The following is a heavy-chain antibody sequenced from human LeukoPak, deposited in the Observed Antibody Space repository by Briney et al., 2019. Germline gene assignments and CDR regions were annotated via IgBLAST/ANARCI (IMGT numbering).Heavy chain of an antibody. CDR2: IRYDGSNK. CDR3: AKDGVTYCSSSNCYAGFDY. J-gene: IGHJ4*02. V-gene: IGHV3-30*02. D-gene: IGHD2-2*01. Sequence: GGSLRLSCTASGFTFSSYGMHWVRQTPGKGLEWVAFIRYDGSNKYYADSVKGRFTISRDNSKNTLYLQMNSLRAEDTAVYYCAKDGVTYCSSSNCYAGFDYWGQGTLVTVSS. CDR1: GFTFSSYG.